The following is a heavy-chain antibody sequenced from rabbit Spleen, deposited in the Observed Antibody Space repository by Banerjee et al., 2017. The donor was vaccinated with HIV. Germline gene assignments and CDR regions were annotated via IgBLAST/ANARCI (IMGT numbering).Heavy chain of an antibody. CDR3: GRGVNVDHDHLDL. CDR1: GFSFSSSYY. Sequence: QQQLVVSGGGLVKPGGTLTLTCTASGFSFSSSYYMCWVRQAPGKGLELIACIYTTNGNTGYASWVTGRFSISRSASLSTVTLQRDSMTAADTATYFCGRGVNVDHDHLDLWGPGTLVTVS. D-gene: IGHD2-1*01. V-gene: IGHV1S43*01. CDR2: IYTTNGNT. J-gene: IGHJ4*01.